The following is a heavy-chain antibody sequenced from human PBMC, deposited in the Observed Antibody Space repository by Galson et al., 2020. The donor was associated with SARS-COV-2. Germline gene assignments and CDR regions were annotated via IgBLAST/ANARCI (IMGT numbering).Heavy chain of an antibody. CDR3: ARLHYGEYAPEAFDI. CDR2: IPHSGGT. D-gene: IGHD4-17*01. CDR1: GTSISSGSYS. Sequence: SETLSLTCAVSGTSISSGSYSWNWIRQPPGKGLERLGYIPHSGGTYYNPSLKSRVTISGDRSKNQFSLRLSSVTAADTAVYYCARLHYGEYAPEAFDIWGPGTRVTVAS. V-gene: IGHV4-30-2*01. J-gene: IGHJ3*02.